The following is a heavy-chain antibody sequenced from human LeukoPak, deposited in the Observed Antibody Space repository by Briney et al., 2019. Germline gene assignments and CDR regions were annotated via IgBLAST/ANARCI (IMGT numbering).Heavy chain of an antibody. D-gene: IGHD2-2*01. J-gene: IGHJ4*02. CDR2: INHSGST. V-gene: IGHV4-34*01. Sequence: PSETLSLTCAVYGGSFSGYYWSWIRQPPGKGLEWIGEINHSGSTNYNPSLKSRVTISVDTSKNQFSLKLSSVTAADTAVHYCARRRGYCSSTSCYLDYWGQGTLVTVSS. CDR3: ARRRGYCSSTSCYLDY. CDR1: GGSFSGYY.